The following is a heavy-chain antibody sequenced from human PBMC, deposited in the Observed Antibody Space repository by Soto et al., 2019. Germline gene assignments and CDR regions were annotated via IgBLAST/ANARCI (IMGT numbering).Heavy chain of an antibody. Sequence: QVQLVQSGAEVKKPGASVKVSCKTSGYTFTSYHISWVRQAPGQGLEWMGWISAYNPNTNYAQKFQGRVTMTTDTLTCTVNMELRSLGSDDTAVYYCARDTPPTDYGGQGTLVTVSS. CDR2: ISAYNPNT. CDR3: ARDTPPTDY. CDR1: GYTFTSYH. V-gene: IGHV1-18*01. J-gene: IGHJ4*02.